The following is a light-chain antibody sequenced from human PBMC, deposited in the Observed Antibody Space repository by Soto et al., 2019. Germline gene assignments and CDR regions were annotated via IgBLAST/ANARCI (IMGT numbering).Light chain of an antibody. Sequence: QSVLTQPRSASGTPGQRVTISCSGSSSNIGSNTVNWYQQLPGTAPKLLIYSNNQRPSGVPDRFSGSKSGTSASLAISGLQSEDEAAYYCPAWDDSLNGRVFGTGTKVTVL. V-gene: IGLV1-44*01. J-gene: IGLJ1*01. CDR2: SNN. CDR3: PAWDDSLNGRV. CDR1: SSNIGSNT.